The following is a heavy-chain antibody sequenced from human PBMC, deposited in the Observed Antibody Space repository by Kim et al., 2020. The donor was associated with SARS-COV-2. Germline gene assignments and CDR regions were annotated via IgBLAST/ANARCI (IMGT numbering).Heavy chain of an antibody. V-gene: IGHV3-21*01. CDR1: GFTFSSYS. J-gene: IGHJ4*02. CDR2: ISSSSSYI. CDR3: ARVTMVRGVIPLFDY. Sequence: GGSLRLSCAASGFTFSSYSMNWVRQAPGKGLEWVSSISSSSSYIYYADSVKGRFTISRDNAKNSLYLQMNSLRAEDTAVYYCARVTMVRGVIPLFDYWGQGTLVTVSS. D-gene: IGHD3-10*01.